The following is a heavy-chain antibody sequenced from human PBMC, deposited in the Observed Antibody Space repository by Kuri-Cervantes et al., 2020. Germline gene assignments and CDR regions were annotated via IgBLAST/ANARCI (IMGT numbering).Heavy chain of an antibody. CDR1: GFTVSSNY. V-gene: IGHV3-11*04. D-gene: IGHD6-6*01. CDR2: ISSSGSTI. CDR3: ARDGSIPSS. Sequence: GESLKISCAASGFTVSSNYMSWVRQAPGKGLEWVSYISSSGSTIYYADSVKGRFTISRDNAKNSLYLQMNSLRDEDTAVYYCARDGSIPSSWGQGTLVTVSS. J-gene: IGHJ4*02.